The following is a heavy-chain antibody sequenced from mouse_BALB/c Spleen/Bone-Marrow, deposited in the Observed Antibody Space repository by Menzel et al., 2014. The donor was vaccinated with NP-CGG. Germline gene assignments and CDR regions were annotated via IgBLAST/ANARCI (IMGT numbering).Heavy chain of an antibody. V-gene: IGHV2-5-1*01. CDR1: GFSLTSYG. J-gene: IGHJ4*01. CDR3: AKNNKYGNYGGLDAMDY. D-gene: IGHD2-10*02. Sequence: VKLVESGPSLVQPSQSLSIPCTVSGFSLTSYGVHWVRQSPGKGLEWLGVIWRGGSTDYNAAFMSRLSITKDNSKSQVFFKMNSLQADDTAIYYCAKNNKYGNYGGLDAMDYWGQGTSVTVSS. CDR2: IWRGGST.